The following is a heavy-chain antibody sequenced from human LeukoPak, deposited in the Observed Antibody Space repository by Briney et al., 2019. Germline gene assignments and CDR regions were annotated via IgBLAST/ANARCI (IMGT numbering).Heavy chain of an antibody. Sequence: SETLSLTCAVSGVSISSGGYSWSWIRQPPGKGLEWIGCIYHSGSTYYNPSLKSRVTISVDRSKNQFSLKLSSVTAADTAVYYCVSRPYNRRNTYHGVFDYWGQGALVTVSS. CDR3: VSRPYNRRNTYHGVFDY. D-gene: IGHD1/OR15-1a*01. CDR2: IYHSGST. J-gene: IGHJ4*02. CDR1: GVSISSGGYS. V-gene: IGHV4-30-2*01.